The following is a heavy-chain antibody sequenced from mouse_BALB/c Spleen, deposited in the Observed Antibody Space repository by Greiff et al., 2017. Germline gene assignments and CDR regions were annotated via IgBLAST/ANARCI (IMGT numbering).Heavy chain of an antibody. Sequence: QVQLKESGPGLVAPSPSLSITCTVSGFSLTSYGVHWVRQPPGKGLEWLGVIWAGGSTNYNSALMSRLSISKDNSKSQVILKMNSLQTDDTAKYYGARGASMGRSAWFAYWGQGTLVTVSA. CDR1: GFSLTSYG. D-gene: IGHD2-10*02. J-gene: IGHJ3*01. V-gene: IGHV2-9*02. CDR2: IWAGGST. CDR3: ARGASMGRSAWFAY.